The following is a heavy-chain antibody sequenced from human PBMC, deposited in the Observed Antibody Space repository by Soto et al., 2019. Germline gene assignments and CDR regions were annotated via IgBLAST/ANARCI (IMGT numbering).Heavy chain of an antibody. CDR3: ARDFYGDYGGDYYYYMDV. V-gene: IGHV4-59*01. Sequence: SETLSLTCTVSNGSISDYYWSWIRQPPGKGLEWIGYIYYTGNTNYNPSLKSRVTISVAPSKNQFSPMLTSVTAADTAVYYCARDFYGDYGGDYYYYMDVWGKGTTVTVSS. D-gene: IGHD4-17*01. CDR2: IYYTGNT. CDR1: NGSISDYY. J-gene: IGHJ6*03.